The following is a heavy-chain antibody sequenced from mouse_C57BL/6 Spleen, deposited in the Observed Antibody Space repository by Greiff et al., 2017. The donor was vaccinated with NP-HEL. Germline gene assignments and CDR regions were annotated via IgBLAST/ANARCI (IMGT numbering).Heavy chain of an antibody. CDR3: ARDAYYRGAGFAY. CDR1: GYAFSSYW. D-gene: IGHD2-12*01. J-gene: IGHJ3*01. V-gene: IGHV1-80*01. Sequence: VMLVESGAELVKPGASVKITCKASGYAFSSYWMNWVKQRPGKGLEWIGQIYPGDGDTNYNGTFKGKATLTADKSSSTAYMQLSSLTSEDSAVYFCARDAYYRGAGFAYWGQGTLVTVSA. CDR2: IYPGDGDT.